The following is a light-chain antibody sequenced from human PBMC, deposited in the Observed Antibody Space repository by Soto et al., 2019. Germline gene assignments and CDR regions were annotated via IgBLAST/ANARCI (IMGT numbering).Light chain of an antibody. CDR2: NAS. CDR1: QSVDSW. CDR3: QQYSLFSPTT. Sequence: DFQMTQSPSTLSASVGDRVTITCRASQSVDSWLAWYQQKPGKAPKVLIYNASTLESGVPSRFSGSGSGTEFTLTITNVQPEDVATYHCQQYSLFSPTTFGQGTRVEIK. J-gene: IGKJ2*01. V-gene: IGKV1-5*03.